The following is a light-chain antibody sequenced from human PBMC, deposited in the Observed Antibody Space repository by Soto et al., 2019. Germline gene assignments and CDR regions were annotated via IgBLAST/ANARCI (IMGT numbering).Light chain of an antibody. CDR3: LKDYNYPWT. J-gene: IGKJ1*01. V-gene: IGKV1-6*01. CDR2: AAS. CDR1: QGIRND. Sequence: AIQMTQSPSSLSASVGDRVTITCRASQGIRNDLGWYQQKPGKAPNLLIYAASSLQSGVPSRFSGSGSGTDFILTISSLQPEDFATYYCLKDYNYPWTFGQGTKVEIK.